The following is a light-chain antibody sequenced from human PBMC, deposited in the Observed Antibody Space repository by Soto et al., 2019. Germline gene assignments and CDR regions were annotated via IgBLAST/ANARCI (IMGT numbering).Light chain of an antibody. CDR1: QSLNSW. J-gene: IGKJ2*01. CDR3: QQYNTYS. CDR2: KAS. V-gene: IGKV1-5*03. Sequence: DIQMTQSPSTMSASVGDRVSITSRASQSLNSWLAWYQQKPGKAPKPLIYKASTLESGVPSRLSGSGSGTEFTLTISSLQPDDFATYYCQQYNTYSFGQGTQLQIK.